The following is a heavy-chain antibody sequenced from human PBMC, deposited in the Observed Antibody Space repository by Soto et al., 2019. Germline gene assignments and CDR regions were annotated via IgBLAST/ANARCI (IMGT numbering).Heavy chain of an antibody. D-gene: IGHD3-3*01. CDR2: IYHSGST. J-gene: IGHJ4*02. Sequence: SETLSLTCAVSSGSISSSNWWSWVRQPPGKGLEWIGEIYHSGSTNYNPSLKSRVTISVDKSKNQFSLKLSSVTAADTAVYYCARVSGKSRVWSGYHFDYWGQGTLVTVSS. V-gene: IGHV4-4*02. CDR1: SGSISSSNW. CDR3: ARVSGKSRVWSGYHFDY.